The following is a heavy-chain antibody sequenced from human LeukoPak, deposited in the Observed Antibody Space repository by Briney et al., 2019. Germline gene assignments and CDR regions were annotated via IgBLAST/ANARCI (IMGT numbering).Heavy chain of an antibody. V-gene: IGHV5-51*01. CDR2: IYPGDSDT. Sequence: NAGESLKISCKGSGYTFTTYWIGWVRQMPGKGLEWMGIIYPGDSDTTYSPSFQGQVTISADKSISTAYLQWSSLKASDTAMYYCARRRDGYNYVGTDYWGQGTLVTVSS. CDR3: ARRRDGYNYVGTDY. CDR1: GYTFTTYW. J-gene: IGHJ4*02. D-gene: IGHD5-24*01.